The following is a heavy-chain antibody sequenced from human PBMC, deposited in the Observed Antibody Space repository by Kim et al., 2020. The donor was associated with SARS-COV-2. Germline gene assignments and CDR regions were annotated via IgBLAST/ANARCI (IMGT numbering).Heavy chain of an antibody. Sequence: VKGRFTIARDNSKNTLYLQMNSRRAEDTAVYYCARDQYYYDSSGYYYFDYWGQGTLVTVSS. J-gene: IGHJ4*02. V-gene: IGHV3-30*07. CDR3: ARDQYYYDSSGYYYFDY. D-gene: IGHD3-22*01.